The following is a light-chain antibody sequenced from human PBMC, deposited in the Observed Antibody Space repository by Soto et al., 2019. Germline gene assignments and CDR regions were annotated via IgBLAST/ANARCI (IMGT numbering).Light chain of an antibody. CDR2: WAS. Sequence: DIVMTQSPDSLAVSLGERATINCKSSQSVLYSSNNKNYLAWYQQKPGQPPKLLIYWASTRESGVADRFSGSGSATDFPLTISSLKAEDVAVYYCQQYYSTPLTFGGGTKVEIK. CDR1: QSVLYSSNNKNY. CDR3: QQYYSTPLT. V-gene: IGKV4-1*01. J-gene: IGKJ4*01.